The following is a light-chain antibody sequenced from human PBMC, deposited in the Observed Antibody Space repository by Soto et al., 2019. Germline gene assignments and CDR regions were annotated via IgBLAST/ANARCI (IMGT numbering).Light chain of an antibody. Sequence: EIVMTQSPATLSVSPGERATLSCRASQTISSNLAWYQQKPGQAPRLLIYAASTRATGIPARFSGSGSGTEFTLTIGSLQSEDFALYYCQQYNNWPYTFGQGTKLEIK. CDR2: AAS. V-gene: IGKV3-15*01. CDR3: QQYNNWPYT. J-gene: IGKJ2*01. CDR1: QTISSN.